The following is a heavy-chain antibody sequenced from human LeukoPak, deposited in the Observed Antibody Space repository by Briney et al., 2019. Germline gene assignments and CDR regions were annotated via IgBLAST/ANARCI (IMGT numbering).Heavy chain of an antibody. CDR2: INPNSGGT. CDR1: GYTFTGYY. Sequence: GASVTVSCKASGYTFTGYYMHWVRQAPGQGLEWMGWINPNSGGTNYAQKFQGRVTMTRDTSISTAYMELSRLRSDDTAVYYCARDIVGSYYDILTGYYPGEVYFDYWGQGTLVTVSS. J-gene: IGHJ4*02. D-gene: IGHD3-9*01. CDR3: ARDIVGSYYDILTGYYPGEVYFDY. V-gene: IGHV1-2*02.